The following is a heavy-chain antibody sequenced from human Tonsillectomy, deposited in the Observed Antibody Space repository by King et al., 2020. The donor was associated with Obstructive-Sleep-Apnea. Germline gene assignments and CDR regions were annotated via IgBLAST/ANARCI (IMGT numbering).Heavy chain of an antibody. Sequence: VQLQESGPGLVKPSQTLSLTCTVSGGSINSGGSYWSWIRQHPGKGLEWFGYIYYSGTTYYNPSLKSRVTISVETSKKQFSLKLNSVTAADTAVYYCARVANFFGSGSQTYYGMDVWGQGTTVTVSS. J-gene: IGHJ6*02. CDR2: IYYSGTT. V-gene: IGHV4-31*03. CDR3: ARVANFFGSGSQTYYGMDV. CDR1: GGSINSGGSY. D-gene: IGHD3-10*01.